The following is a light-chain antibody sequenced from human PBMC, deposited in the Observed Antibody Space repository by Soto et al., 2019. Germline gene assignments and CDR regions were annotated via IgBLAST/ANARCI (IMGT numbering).Light chain of an antibody. CDR1: QSISSY. CDR3: QKCKVAPFT. Sequence: DIQMTQSPSSLSASVGDRVTITCRASQSISSYLNWYQQKPGKAPKLLIYAASTLHSGVPSRFTGSGSGTDFTLTISSLQPEDAATYYCQKCKVAPFTFGGGTKVEI. J-gene: IGKJ4*01. V-gene: IGKV1-27*01. CDR2: AAS.